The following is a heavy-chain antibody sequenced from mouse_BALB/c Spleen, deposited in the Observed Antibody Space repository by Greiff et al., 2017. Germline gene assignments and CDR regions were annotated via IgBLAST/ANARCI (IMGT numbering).Heavy chain of an antibody. CDR3: ARNPYYGNYWFAY. CDR1: GFTFSSFG. Sequence: DVHLVESGGGLVQPGGSRKLSCAASGFTFSSFGMHWVRQAPEKGLEWVAYISSGSSTIYYADTVKGRFTISRDNPKNTLFLQMTSLRSEDTAMYYCARNPYYGNYWFAYWGQGTLVTVSA. J-gene: IGHJ3*01. D-gene: IGHD2-10*01. V-gene: IGHV5-17*02. CDR2: ISSGSSTI.